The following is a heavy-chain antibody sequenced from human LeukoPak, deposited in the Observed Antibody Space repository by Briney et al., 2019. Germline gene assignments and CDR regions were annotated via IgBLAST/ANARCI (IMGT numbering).Heavy chain of an antibody. Sequence: GGSLRLSCAASGLTFSSYGMHWVRQAPGKGLEWVAVISYDGSNKYYADSVKGRFTISRDNSKNTVYLQMNSLRAEDTAVYYCAKTLHYGHFGKFDSWGQGTLVTVSS. CDR1: GLTFSSYG. J-gene: IGHJ4*02. D-gene: IGHD4-17*01. CDR2: ISYDGSNK. V-gene: IGHV3-30*18. CDR3: AKTLHYGHFGKFDS.